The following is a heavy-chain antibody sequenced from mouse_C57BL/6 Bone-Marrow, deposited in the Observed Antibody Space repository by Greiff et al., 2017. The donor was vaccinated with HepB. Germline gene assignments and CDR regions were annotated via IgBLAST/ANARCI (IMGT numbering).Heavy chain of an antibody. D-gene: IGHD1-1*01. CDR1: GYTFTSYW. CDR2: IDPNSGGT. Sequence: VKVVESGAELVKPGASVKLSCKASGYTFTSYWMHWVKQRPGRGLEWIGRIDPNSGGTKYNEKFKSKATLTVDKPSSTAYMQLSSLTSEDSAVYYCARGAYYGSSLFDYWGQGTTLTVSS. CDR3: ARGAYYGSSLFDY. V-gene: IGHV1-72*01. J-gene: IGHJ2*01.